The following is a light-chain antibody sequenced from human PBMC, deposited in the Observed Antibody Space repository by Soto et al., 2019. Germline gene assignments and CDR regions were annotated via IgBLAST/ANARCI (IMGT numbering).Light chain of an antibody. V-gene: IGLV1-40*01. CDR1: DSNIGAGYD. J-gene: IGLJ2*01. CDR2: GDT. CDR3: QSYDFSLTDLV. Sequence: QSVLTQPPSVSGAPGQRVTISCTGSDSNIGAGYDVHWYQQLPGRAPKLLIYGDTNRPSGVPDRFSGSKSDTSASLAITGFQAEDEADYYCQSYDFSLTDLVFGGGTKLTVL.